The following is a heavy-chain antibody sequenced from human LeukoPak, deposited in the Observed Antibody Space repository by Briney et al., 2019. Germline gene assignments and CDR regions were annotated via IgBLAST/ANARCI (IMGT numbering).Heavy chain of an antibody. D-gene: IGHD6-13*01. J-gene: IGHJ3*02. Sequence: PSETLSLTCAVYGGSFSGYYWSWIRQPPGKGLEWSGEINHSGSTNYNPSLKSRVTISVDTSKNQFSLKLSSVTAADTAVYYCARAKQQLVDDAFDIWGQGTMVTVSS. CDR3: ARAKQQLVDDAFDI. CDR2: INHSGST. V-gene: IGHV4-34*01. CDR1: GGSFSGYY.